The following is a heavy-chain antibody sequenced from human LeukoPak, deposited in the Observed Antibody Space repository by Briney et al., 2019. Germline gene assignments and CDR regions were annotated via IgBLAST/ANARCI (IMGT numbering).Heavy chain of an antibody. J-gene: IGHJ5*02. Sequence: SETLSLTCTVSGGSISSYYWSWIRQPPGKGLEWIGYIYYSGSTNYNPSLKSRVTISVDTSKNQFSLKLSSVTAADTAVYYCARHRQGSGYQEWFDPWGQGTLVTVSS. V-gene: IGHV4-59*08. CDR2: IYYSGST. D-gene: IGHD3-22*01. CDR3: ARHRQGSGYQEWFDP. CDR1: GGSISSYY.